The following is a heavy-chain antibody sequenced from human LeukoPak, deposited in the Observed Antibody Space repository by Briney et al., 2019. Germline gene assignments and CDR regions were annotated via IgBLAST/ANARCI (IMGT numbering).Heavy chain of an antibody. D-gene: IGHD2-2*01. CDR2: IIPIFGTA. CDR1: GGTFSSYA. Sequence: ASVKVSCKASGGTFSSYAISWVRQAPGQGLEWMGGIIPIFGTANYAQKFQGRVTITADESTSTAYMELSSLRSEDTAVYYCARGMIVVVPADPTAMVKGGYFDYWGQGTLVTVSS. V-gene: IGHV1-69*13. CDR3: ARGMIVVVPADPTAMVKGGYFDY. J-gene: IGHJ4*02.